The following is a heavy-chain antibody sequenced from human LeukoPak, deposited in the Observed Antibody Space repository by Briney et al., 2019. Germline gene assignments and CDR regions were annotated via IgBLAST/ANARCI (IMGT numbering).Heavy chain of an antibody. J-gene: IGHJ6*03. V-gene: IGHV1-8*01. D-gene: IGHD6-13*01. Sequence: ASVKVSCKASGYAFTSYDINWVRQATGQGLEWMGWMNPNSGNTGYAQKFQGRVTMTRNTSISTAYMELSSLRSEDTAVYYCARASPLKQQSYYMDVWGKGTTVTVSS. CDR2: MNPNSGNT. CDR1: GYAFTSYD. CDR3: ARASPLKQQSYYMDV.